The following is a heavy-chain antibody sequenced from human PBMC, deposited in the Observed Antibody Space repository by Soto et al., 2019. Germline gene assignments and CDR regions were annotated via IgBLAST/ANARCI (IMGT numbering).Heavy chain of an antibody. D-gene: IGHD3-3*01. Sequence: EVQLVESGGGLVKPGGSLRLSCATSGFTFTNAWINWVSQAPGKGLEWVGRSKGKSDGETTQYAAPVKGRFTISRDDSENTLFLQMNSLKTEDTALYYCTIVFGLDTLTDHWGQGTLVTVSS. J-gene: IGHJ4*02. CDR1: GFTFTNAW. V-gene: IGHV3-15*01. CDR3: TIVFGLDTLTDH. CDR2: SKGKSDGETT.